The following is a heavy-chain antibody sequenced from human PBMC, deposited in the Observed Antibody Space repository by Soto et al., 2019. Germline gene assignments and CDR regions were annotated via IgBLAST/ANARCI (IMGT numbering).Heavy chain of an antibody. Sequence: EVQLLESGGGLVQPGGSLRLSCAASGCTFSSYAMSWVRQAPGKGLEWVSAISGSGGSTYYADSVKGRFTVSRDNSKNTLYLQMNSLRAEDTAVYYCAKDNYYDSSGKDYWGQGTLVTVSS. CDR3: AKDNYYDSSGKDY. D-gene: IGHD3-22*01. CDR2: ISGSGGST. J-gene: IGHJ4*02. CDR1: GCTFSSYA. V-gene: IGHV3-23*01.